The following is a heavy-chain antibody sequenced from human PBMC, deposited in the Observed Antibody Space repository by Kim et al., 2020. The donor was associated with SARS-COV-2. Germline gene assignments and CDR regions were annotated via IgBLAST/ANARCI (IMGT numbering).Heavy chain of an antibody. V-gene: IGHV4-59*13. D-gene: IGHD5-18*01. Sequence: SETLSLTCTVSGGSISSYYWSWIRQPPGKGLEWIGYIYYSGSTNYNPSLKSRVTISVDTSKNQFSLKLSSVTAADTAVYYCARVDPVRREGEWFDPWGQGTLVTVSS. J-gene: IGHJ5*02. CDR2: IYYSGST. CDR1: GGSISSYY. CDR3: ARVDPVRREGEWFDP.